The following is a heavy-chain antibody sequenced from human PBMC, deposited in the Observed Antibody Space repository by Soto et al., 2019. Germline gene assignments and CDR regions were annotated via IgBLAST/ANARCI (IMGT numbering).Heavy chain of an antibody. J-gene: IGHJ4*02. CDR2: ISSSSSYI. D-gene: IGHD3-22*01. V-gene: IGHV3-21*01. CDR1: GFTFSSYA. Sequence: GGSLRLSCAASGFTFSSYAMSWVRQAPGKGLEWVSAISSSSSYIYYADSVKGRFTISRDNAKNSLYLQMNSLRAEDTAVYYCARVLDYYDSSGYYDYWGQGTLVTVSS. CDR3: ARVLDYYDSSGYYDY.